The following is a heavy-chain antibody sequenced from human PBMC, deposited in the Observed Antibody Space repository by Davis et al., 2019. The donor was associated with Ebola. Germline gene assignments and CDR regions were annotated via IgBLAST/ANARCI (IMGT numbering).Heavy chain of an antibody. D-gene: IGHD2-2*01. V-gene: IGHV4-30-4*07. CDR1: GASISSGGYS. Sequence: MPSETLSLTCAVFGASISSGGYSWSWIRQPPGKGLEWIGYIFYSGSSYSNPSLQSRVTMSVDTSKNQFSLKLSSVTAADTAVYYCARASDIGVAYWGQGTLVTVSS. CDR3: ARASDIGVAY. J-gene: IGHJ4*02. CDR2: IFYSGSS.